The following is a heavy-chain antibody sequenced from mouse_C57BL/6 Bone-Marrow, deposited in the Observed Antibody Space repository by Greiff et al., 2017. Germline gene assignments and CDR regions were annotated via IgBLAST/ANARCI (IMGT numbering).Heavy chain of an antibody. V-gene: IGHV3-8*01. CDR3: SRYKTTYWYFDV. D-gene: IGHD2-13*01. CDR2: ISYSGST. J-gene: IGHJ1*03. CDR1: GYSITSDY. Sequence: EVKLMESGPGLAKPSQTLSLTCSVTGYSITSDYWNWIRKFPGNKLEYMGYISYSGSTYYNPSLKSRISITLDTSKNQYYLQLNSVTTEDTATYYCSRYKTTYWYFDVWGTGTTVTVSS.